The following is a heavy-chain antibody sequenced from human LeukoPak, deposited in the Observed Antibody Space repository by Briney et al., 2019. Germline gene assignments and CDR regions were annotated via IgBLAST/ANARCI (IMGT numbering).Heavy chain of an antibody. CDR3: ARVMYYYHSSDSIAVYYFDY. D-gene: IGHD3-22*01. J-gene: IGHJ4*02. CDR2: INSDGSTT. Sequence: PGGSLRLSCAASGFTFSSHWMHWVRQAPGKGLVWVSRINSDGSTTSYADSVKGRFTISRDNAKNTLYLQMNSLRAEDTAVYYCARVMYYYHSSDSIAVYYFDYWGQGTLVTVSS. V-gene: IGHV3-74*01. CDR1: GFTFSSHW.